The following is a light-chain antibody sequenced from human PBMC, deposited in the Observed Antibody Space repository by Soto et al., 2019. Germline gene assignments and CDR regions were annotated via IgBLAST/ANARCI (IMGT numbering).Light chain of an antibody. J-gene: IGKJ4*01. CDR1: QSVSSRY. CDR2: GAS. CDR3: QHHSQSQVLT. V-gene: IGKV3-20*01. Sequence: EIVLTQSPGTLSLSPGERATLSCRASQSVSSRYLAWYQQKPGQAPRLLIYGASSRATGIPDRFSGSGSGTDFTLTISRLEPEDFAVYYCQHHSQSQVLTFGGGTKVEIK.